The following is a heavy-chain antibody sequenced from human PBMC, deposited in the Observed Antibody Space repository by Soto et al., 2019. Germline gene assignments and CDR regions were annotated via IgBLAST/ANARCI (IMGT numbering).Heavy chain of an antibody. CDR1: GGSFSGYY. V-gene: IGHV4-34*01. Sequence: QVQLQQWGAGLLKPSETLSLTCAVYGGSFSGYYWSWIRQPPGKGLEWIGEINHSGSTNYNPSLKSRVTISVDTSKNQFSLKLSSVTAADTAVYYCARGRVRPPKFYYYYMDVCANGTTVTVSS. D-gene: IGHD3-10*01. CDR3: ARGRVRPPKFYYYYMDV. J-gene: IGHJ6*03. CDR2: INHSGST.